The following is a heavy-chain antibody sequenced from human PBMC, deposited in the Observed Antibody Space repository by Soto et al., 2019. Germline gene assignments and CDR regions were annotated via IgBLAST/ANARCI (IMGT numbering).Heavy chain of an antibody. J-gene: IGHJ6*02. CDR2: IYYSGST. CDR1: GGSISSGDYY. D-gene: IGHD3-10*01. CDR3: ARVGFGELLAHGMDV. Sequence: QVQLQESGPGLVKPSQTLSLTCTVSGGSISSGDYYWSWIRHPPGKGLEWIGYIYYSGSTYYNPSLKSRVTIAVDTSKNQFSLKLSSVTAADTAVYYCARVGFGELLAHGMDVWGQGTTVTVSS. V-gene: IGHV4-30-4*01.